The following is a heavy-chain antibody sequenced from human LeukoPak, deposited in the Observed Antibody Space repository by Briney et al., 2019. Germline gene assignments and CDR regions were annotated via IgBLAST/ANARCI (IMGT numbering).Heavy chain of an antibody. CDR2: IYYRGSI. Sequence: SQTLSLTCTVSGDSISSGGYYWSWVRQHPGKGLEWIGYIYYRGSIYYNPSLKSRATMSVDASKNQFSLILSSVTAADTAVYYCARAPIHGTQPIDYWGQGVLVTVSS. J-gene: IGHJ4*02. V-gene: IGHV4-31*03. CDR1: GDSISSGGYY. D-gene: IGHD1-1*01. CDR3: ARAPIHGTQPIDY.